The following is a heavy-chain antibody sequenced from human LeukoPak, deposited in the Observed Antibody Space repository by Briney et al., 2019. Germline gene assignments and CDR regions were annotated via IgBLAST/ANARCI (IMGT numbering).Heavy chain of an antibody. J-gene: IGHJ4*02. V-gene: IGHV3-21*01. CDR1: GFTFSSYS. CDR2: ISSSSRYI. CDR3: APRIVDTAMVTGY. Sequence: GSLRLSCAASGFTFSSYSMNWVRQAPGKGLEWVSSISSSSRYIYYADSVKGRFTISRDNAKNSLYLQMNSLRAEDTAVYYCAPRIVDTAMVTGYWGQGTLVTVSS. D-gene: IGHD5-18*01.